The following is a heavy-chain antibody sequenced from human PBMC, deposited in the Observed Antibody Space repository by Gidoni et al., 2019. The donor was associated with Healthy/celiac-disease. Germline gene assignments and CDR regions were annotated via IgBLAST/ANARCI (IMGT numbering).Heavy chain of an antibody. V-gene: IGHV3-43*01. D-gene: IGHD3-16*01. CDR1: GFTFDDYT. J-gene: IGHJ6*02. CDR2: ISWDGGST. CDR3: AKDMGEMATMAGGMDV. Sequence: EVQLVESGGVVVQPGGSLRLSCAASGFTFDDYTMHWVRQAPGKGLEWVSLISWDGGSTYYADSVKGRFTISRDNSKNSLYLQMNSLRTEDTALYYCAKDMGEMATMAGGMDVWGQGTTVTVSS.